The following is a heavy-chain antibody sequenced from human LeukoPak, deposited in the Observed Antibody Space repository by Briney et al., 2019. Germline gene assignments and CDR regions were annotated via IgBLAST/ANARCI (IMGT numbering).Heavy chain of an antibody. CDR1: GGSVSSGSYY. CDR3: ARRTDY. D-gene: IGHD1-14*01. V-gene: IGHV4-61*01. CDR2: IYHSGST. Sequence: SETLSLTCTVSGGSVSSGSYYWNWIRQPPGKGLEWIGYIYHSGSTNYNPSLKSRVTISIDTSKNQFSLKLSSVTAADTAVYYCARRTDYWGQGTLVTVSS. J-gene: IGHJ4*02.